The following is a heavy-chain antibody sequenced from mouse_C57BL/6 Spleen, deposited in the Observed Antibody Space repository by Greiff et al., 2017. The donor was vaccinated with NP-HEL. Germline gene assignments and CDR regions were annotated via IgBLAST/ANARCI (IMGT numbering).Heavy chain of an antibody. Sequence: EVQLVESGGGLVQPGGSLSLSCAASGFTFTDYYMSWVRQPPGKALEWLGFIRNKANGYTTEYSASVKGRFTISRDNSQSILYRQMNALRAEDSATYYCASFYGSFDYWGQGTTLTVSS. J-gene: IGHJ2*01. CDR3: ASFYGSFDY. D-gene: IGHD1-1*01. CDR1: GFTFTDYY. V-gene: IGHV7-3*01. CDR2: IRNKANGYTT.